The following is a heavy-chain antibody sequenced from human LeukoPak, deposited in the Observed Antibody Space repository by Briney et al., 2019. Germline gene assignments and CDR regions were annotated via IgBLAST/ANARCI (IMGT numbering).Heavy chain of an antibody. CDR1: AYSISSGYY. Sequence: SETLSLACAVSAYSISSGYYWGWIRQPPGKGLEWIGSIYHSGSTYYNPSLKSRVTISADTSKNQFSLKLNSVTAADTAIYYCARGGVVAAPGDAFDIWGQGTMVTVFS. J-gene: IGHJ3*02. V-gene: IGHV4-38-2*01. CDR2: IYHSGST. CDR3: ARGGVVAAPGDAFDI. D-gene: IGHD2-15*01.